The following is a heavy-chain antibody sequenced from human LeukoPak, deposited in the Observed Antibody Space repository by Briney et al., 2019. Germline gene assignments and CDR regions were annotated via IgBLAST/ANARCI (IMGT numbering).Heavy chain of an antibody. CDR1: GYTLTELS. J-gene: IGHJ4*02. CDR3: ATPTPFGYYGDSNFDY. Sequence: ASVKVSCKVSGYTLTELSMHWVRQAPGKGLEWMGGFDPEDGETIYAQKFQGRVTMTEDTSTDTAYMELSSLRSEDTAVYYCATPTPFGYYGDSNFDYWGQGTPVTVSS. D-gene: IGHD4-17*01. CDR2: FDPEDGET. V-gene: IGHV1-24*01.